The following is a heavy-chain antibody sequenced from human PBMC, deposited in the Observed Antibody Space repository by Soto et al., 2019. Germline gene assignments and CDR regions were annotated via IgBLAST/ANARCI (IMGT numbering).Heavy chain of an antibody. CDR1: GFTVSSSY. CDR3: ARGTYYDFPYYFDY. J-gene: IGHJ4*02. D-gene: IGHD3-3*01. CDR2: IYSGGST. Sequence: GGSLRLCCAASGFTVSSSYMSWFRQAPGKGLEWVSVIYSGGSTYYADSVKGRFTISRDNSKNTLYLQMNSLRAEDTAVYYCARGTYYDFPYYFDYWGQGTLVTVSS. V-gene: IGHV3-53*01.